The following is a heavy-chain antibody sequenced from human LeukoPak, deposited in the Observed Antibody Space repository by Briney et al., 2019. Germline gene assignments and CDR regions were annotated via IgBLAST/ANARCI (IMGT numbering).Heavy chain of an antibody. Sequence: AGGSLRLSCAASGFTVSSNYITWVRQAPGKGLEWVSVIYSGGSTYYADSVKGRFTISRDNFKNTVYLQMNSLRAEDTAVYYCAREPDSGSYYVQYWYFDLWGRGTQVTVSS. D-gene: IGHD1-26*01. V-gene: IGHV3-66*01. CDR3: AREPDSGSYYVQYWYFDL. CDR2: IYSGGST. CDR1: GFTVSSNY. J-gene: IGHJ2*01.